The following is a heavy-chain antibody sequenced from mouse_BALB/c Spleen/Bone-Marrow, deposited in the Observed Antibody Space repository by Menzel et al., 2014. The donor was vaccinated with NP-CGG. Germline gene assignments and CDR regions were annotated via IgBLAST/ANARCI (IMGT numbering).Heavy chain of an antibody. V-gene: IGHV1-4*01. CDR3: AREVYGSWFAY. CDR2: INPSSGYT. J-gene: IGHJ3*01. Sequence: QVQLQQSGAELARPEASVKMSCKASGYTFDYYTVQWVKQRPGQGLERIGYINPSSGYTNYNQKFKDKATLTADKSSSTAYMQLSSLTSEDSAVYYCAREVYGSWFAYWGQGTLVTVSA. CDR1: GYTFDYYT. D-gene: IGHD2-2*01.